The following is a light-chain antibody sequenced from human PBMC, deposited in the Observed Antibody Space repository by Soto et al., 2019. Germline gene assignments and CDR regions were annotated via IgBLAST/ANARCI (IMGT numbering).Light chain of an antibody. CDR3: HQRSKGIT. CDR2: DAS. CDR1: QSVSTY. V-gene: IGKV3-11*01. Sequence: EIELTQSPATLSLSPGERATLSCRASQSVSTYLAWYQQKPGQAPRLLIYDASNRATGIPARFSGSGSGTDFTLTISSLEPEDFAVCYCHQRSKGITFGQGTRLEIK. J-gene: IGKJ5*01.